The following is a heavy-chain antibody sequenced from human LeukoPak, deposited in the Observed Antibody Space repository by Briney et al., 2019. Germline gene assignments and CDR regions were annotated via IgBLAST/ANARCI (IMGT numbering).Heavy chain of an antibody. J-gene: IGHJ4*02. CDR3: ARGGYGDSSDFDY. CDR1: GFTFSSYG. V-gene: IGHV3-33*01. Sequence: GGSLRLSCAASGFTFSSYGMHWVRQAPGKGLEGVAVIWYDGSNKYYADSVKGRFTISRDNSKNTLYLQMNSLRAEDTAVYYCARGGYGDSSDFDYWGQGTLVTVSS. D-gene: IGHD3-22*01. CDR2: IWYDGSNK.